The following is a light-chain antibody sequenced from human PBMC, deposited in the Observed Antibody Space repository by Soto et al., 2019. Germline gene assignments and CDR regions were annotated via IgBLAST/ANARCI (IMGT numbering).Light chain of an antibody. V-gene: IGLV2-14*01. J-gene: IGLJ2*01. CDR1: SSDVGVYNY. CDR3: GSYTTSSTVV. Sequence: HSVLTQPASVSGSPGQSITISCTGTSSDVGVYNYVSWYQQHPGKAPKLMIYEVSNRPSGVSNRFSGSKSGNTASLTISGLQAEDEADYHCGSYTTSSTVVFGGGTKLTVL. CDR2: EVS.